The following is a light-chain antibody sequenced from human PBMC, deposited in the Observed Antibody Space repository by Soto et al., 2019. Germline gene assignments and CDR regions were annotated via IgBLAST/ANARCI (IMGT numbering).Light chain of an antibody. J-gene: IGKJ1*01. Sequence: DIQMTQSPSSLSASVGDRVTITCRASHTINNYINWYQQKPGKAPNLLIYAASSLQSGVPSRFSGSVSGTDFTLTISSLQPEDFATYYCQQTYNTPRTFGQGTKVEI. CDR1: HTINNY. CDR3: QQTYNTPRT. V-gene: IGKV1-39*01. CDR2: AAS.